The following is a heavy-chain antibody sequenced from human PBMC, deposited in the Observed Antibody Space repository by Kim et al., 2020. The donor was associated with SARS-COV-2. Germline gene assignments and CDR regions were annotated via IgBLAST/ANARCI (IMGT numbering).Heavy chain of an antibody. CDR1: GFTFSSYA. CDR2: ISYDGSNK. V-gene: IGHV3-30*04. J-gene: IGHJ4*02. CDR3: ARDRGGHTYYYDSSGYQTISYVDY. D-gene: IGHD3-22*01. Sequence: GGSLRLSCAASGFTFSSYAMHWVRQAPGKGLEWVAVISYDGSNKYYVDSVKGRFTISRDNSKNTLYLQMNSLRAEDTAVYYCARDRGGHTYYYDSSGYQTISYVDYWGQGTQVTVSP.